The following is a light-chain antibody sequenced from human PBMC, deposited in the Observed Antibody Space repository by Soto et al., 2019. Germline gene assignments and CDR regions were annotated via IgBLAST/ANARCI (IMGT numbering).Light chain of an antibody. CDR3: VSHKTSASYV. CDR1: SSDVGAHNF. V-gene: IGLV2-14*01. J-gene: IGLJ1*01. CDR2: EVS. Sequence: QSALTQPASVSGSPGQAITISCSGSSSDVGAHNFVSWYQHHPGKAPKLMIYEVSNRPSGVSNRFSGSKSGNTASLTISGLQAEDEAPYYCVSHKTSASYVFGTGTKVTVL.